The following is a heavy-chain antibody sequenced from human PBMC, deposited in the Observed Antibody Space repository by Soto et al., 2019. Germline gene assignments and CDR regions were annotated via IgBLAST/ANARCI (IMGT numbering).Heavy chain of an antibody. CDR1: GGSISSYY. V-gene: IGHV4-59*12. CDR2: IYYSGST. J-gene: IGHJ3*02. Sequence: PSETLSLTCTVSGGSISSYYWSWIRQPPGKGLEWIGYIYYSGSTNYNPSLKSRVTISVDTSKNQFSLKLSSVTAADTAVYYCAREHCSGGSCYAAGAFDIWGQGTMVTVSS. CDR3: AREHCSGGSCYAAGAFDI. D-gene: IGHD2-15*01.